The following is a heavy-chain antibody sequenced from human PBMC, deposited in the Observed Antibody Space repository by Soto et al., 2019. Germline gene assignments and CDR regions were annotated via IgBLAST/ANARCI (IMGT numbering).Heavy chain of an antibody. D-gene: IGHD3-22*01. CDR2: ISYTGTT. Sequence: SETLSLTCSVSGGSIRRGDSYWNWFRQPPGKGLEWIGYISYTGTTSFNPSLKSRVAMSLDTSKNQFSLKLTSVTAADTAIYYCASRRNDYDSTVWYSFDPWGQGAPVTVSS. CDR3: ASRRNDYDSTVWYSFDP. V-gene: IGHV4-30-4*01. J-gene: IGHJ5*02. CDR1: GGSIRRGDSY.